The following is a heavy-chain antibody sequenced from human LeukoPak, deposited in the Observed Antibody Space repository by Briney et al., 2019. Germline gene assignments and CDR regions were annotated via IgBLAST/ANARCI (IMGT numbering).Heavy chain of an antibody. Sequence: ASVKVSCKASGYTFTSYDINWVRQATGQGLEWMGWMNPNSGNTGYAQKFQGKVTMTRNTSISTAYMELSSLRSEDTAVYYCATIKYYDFWSGYYAYWGQGTLVTVSS. V-gene: IGHV1-8*01. CDR3: ATIKYYDFWSGYYAY. CDR2: MNPNSGNT. D-gene: IGHD3-3*01. CDR1: GYTFTSYD. J-gene: IGHJ4*02.